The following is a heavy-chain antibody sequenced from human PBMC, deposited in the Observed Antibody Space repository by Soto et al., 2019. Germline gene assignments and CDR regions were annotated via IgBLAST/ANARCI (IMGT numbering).Heavy chain of an antibody. CDR1: GFTFENAW. J-gene: IGHJ4*02. D-gene: IGHD3-10*01. CDR3: TTDLPWSYGALGY. V-gene: IGHV3-15*01. CDR2: IKSKADGGTT. Sequence: EVQLVESGGGPVQPEGSLRLSCPASGFTFENAWMTWVRQAPGKGLEWVGRIKSKADGGTTDYASPVKGRFTISRDDSKNTLYLQMNGLKTEDTAVYYCTTDLPWSYGALGYWGQGTLVTVSS.